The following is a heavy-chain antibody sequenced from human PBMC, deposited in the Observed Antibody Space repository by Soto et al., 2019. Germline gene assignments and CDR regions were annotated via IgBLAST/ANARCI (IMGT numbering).Heavy chain of an antibody. D-gene: IGHD1-1*01. CDR2: INDYGTNI. V-gene: IGHV3-74*01. Sequence: XLRLFVAASGCXFVRYWAHWVRQSPGKGLVCFSRINDYGTNINYADSVKGRFFISRDDAKSELYIKMNNLRAEHTAIYYCARGGLELFDYWAQGVLGTVSS. J-gene: IGHJ4*01. CDR3: ARGGLELFDY. CDR1: GCXFVRYW.